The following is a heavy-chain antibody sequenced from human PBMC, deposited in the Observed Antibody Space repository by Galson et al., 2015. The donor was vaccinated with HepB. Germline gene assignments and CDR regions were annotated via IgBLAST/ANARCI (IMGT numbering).Heavy chain of an antibody. J-gene: IGHJ2*01. CDR3: TRTRYSSPRWDWYFDL. CDR2: ISNDGSSI. Sequence: SLRLSCAASGFTFSSYWMYWVRQVPGEGLVWVSRISNDGSSISYADSVKGRFTISRDNAKNTLYLQMNSLRAEDTAVYYCTRTRYSSPRWDWYFDLWGRGTLVTVSP. CDR1: GFTFSSYW. D-gene: IGHD6-13*01. V-gene: IGHV3-74*01.